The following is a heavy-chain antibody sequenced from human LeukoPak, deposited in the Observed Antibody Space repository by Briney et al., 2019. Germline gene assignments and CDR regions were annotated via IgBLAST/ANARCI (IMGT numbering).Heavy chain of an antibody. J-gene: IGHJ3*02. V-gene: IGHV4-38-2*02. D-gene: IGHD1-26*01. CDR3: ARAMGIVGATKASAFDI. Sequence: SETLSLTCTVSGYSISSGYYWGWIRQPPGKGLEWIGSIYHSGSTYYNPSLKSRVTISVDTSKNQFSLKLSSVTAADTAVYYCARAMGIVGATKASAFDIWGQGTMVTVSS. CDR2: IYHSGST. CDR1: GYSISSGYY.